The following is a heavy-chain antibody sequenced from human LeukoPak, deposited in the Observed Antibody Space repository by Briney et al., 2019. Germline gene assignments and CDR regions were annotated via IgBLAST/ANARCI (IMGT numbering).Heavy chain of an antibody. CDR3: ARDYGYDSSGSLWNAFDI. CDR1: GFIFSSYS. J-gene: IGHJ3*02. Sequence: PVGSLRLSCAASGFIFSSYSMNWVRQAPGKGLEWVSSISSSSSYIYYADSVKGRFTISRDNAKNSLYLQMNSLRAEDTAVYYCARDYGYDSSGSLWNAFDIWGQGTMVTVSS. CDR2: ISSSSSYI. D-gene: IGHD3-22*01. V-gene: IGHV3-21*01.